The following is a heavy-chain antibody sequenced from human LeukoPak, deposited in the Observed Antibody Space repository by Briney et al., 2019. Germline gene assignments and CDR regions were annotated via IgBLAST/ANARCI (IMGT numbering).Heavy chain of an antibody. CDR1: GFTFSDYD. J-gene: IGHJ4*02. Sequence: GGSLRLSCSASGFTFSDYDMTWVRQAPGKGLEWVSSISGLSSHIYYGDSVKGRFGISRDNAKNSLYLQMNSLGTDDTAVYFCGRAFPPLRTSSAGDLWGQGTLVTVSS. CDR3: GRAFPPLRTSSAGDL. V-gene: IGHV3-21*01. D-gene: IGHD3-16*01. CDR2: ISGLSSHI.